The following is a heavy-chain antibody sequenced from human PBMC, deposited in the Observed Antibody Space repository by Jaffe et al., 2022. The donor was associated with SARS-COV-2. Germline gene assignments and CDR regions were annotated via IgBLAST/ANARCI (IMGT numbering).Heavy chain of an antibody. J-gene: IGHJ4*02. D-gene: IGHD5-12*01. CDR2: IYYSGST. CDR1: GGSISSSSYY. V-gene: IGHV4-39*01. CDR3: ARIVAGIEYYFDY. Sequence: QLQLQESGPGLVKPSETLSLTCTVSGGSISSSSYYWGWIRQPPGKGLEWIGSIYYSGSTYYNPSLKSRVTISVDTSKNQFSLKLSSVTAADTAVYYCARIVAGIEYYFDYWGQGTLVTVSS.